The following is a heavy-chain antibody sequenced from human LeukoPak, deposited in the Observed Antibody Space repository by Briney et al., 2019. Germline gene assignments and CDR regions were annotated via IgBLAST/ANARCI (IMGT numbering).Heavy chain of an antibody. CDR1: GFTFINYR. D-gene: IGHD6-19*01. CDR2: FGCCGGVL. CDR3: AKDRGGGWYFDY. Sequence: GGALRLSCEASGFTFINYRMRWVPQAPGKGLEWVSSFGCCGGVLYYVDSVKGRFTISRDNSKKKLSLQMNSLRAEDTAVYYCAKDRGGGWYFDYWGHGTLVTVSS. J-gene: IGHJ4*01. V-gene: IGHV3-23*01.